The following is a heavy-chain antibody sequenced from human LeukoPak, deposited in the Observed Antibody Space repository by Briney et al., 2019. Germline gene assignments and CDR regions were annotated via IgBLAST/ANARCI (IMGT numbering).Heavy chain of an antibody. V-gene: IGHV4-39*01. CDR3: ARLSLDVVVPAALYAYFDY. D-gene: IGHD2-2*01. Sequence: SETLSLTCTVSGGSISSSSYSWGWIRQPPGKGLEWIGSIYYSGSTYYNPSLKSRVTISVDTSKNQFSLKLSSVTAADTAVYYCARLSLDVVVPAALYAYFDYWGQGTLVTVSS. CDR1: GGSISSSSYS. CDR2: IYYSGST. J-gene: IGHJ4*02.